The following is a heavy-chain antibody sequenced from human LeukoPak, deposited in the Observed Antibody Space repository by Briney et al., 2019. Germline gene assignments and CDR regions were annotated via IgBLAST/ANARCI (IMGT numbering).Heavy chain of an antibody. Sequence: ASVKVSCKASGYTFTSYDINWVRQATGQGLEWMGWMNPNSGNTGYAQKFQGRVTMTRNTSIGTAYMELSSLRSEDTAVYYCARGVWELLLSWFDPRGQGTLVTVSS. D-gene: IGHD1-26*01. CDR1: GYTFTSYD. CDR3: ARGVWELLLSWFDP. CDR2: MNPNSGNT. J-gene: IGHJ5*02. V-gene: IGHV1-8*01.